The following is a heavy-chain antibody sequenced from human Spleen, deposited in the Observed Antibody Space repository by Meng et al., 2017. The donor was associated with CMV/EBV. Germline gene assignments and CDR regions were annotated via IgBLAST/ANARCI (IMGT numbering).Heavy chain of an antibody. CDR3: ASYGETTYYFDY. Sequence: SETLSLTCTVSGGSISSSSYYWGWIRQPPGKGLEWMGSIYYSGSTYYNPSLKSRVTISVDTSKNQFSLKLSSVTAADTAVYYCASYGETTYYFDYWGQGTLVTVSS. CDR1: GGSISSSSYY. D-gene: IGHD4-17*01. CDR2: IYYSGST. J-gene: IGHJ4*02. V-gene: IGHV4-39*07.